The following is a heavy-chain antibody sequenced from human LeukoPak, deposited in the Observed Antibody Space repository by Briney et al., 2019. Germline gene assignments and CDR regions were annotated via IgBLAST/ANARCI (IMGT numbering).Heavy chain of an antibody. CDR2: ISGSGRTT. V-gene: IGHV3-23*01. J-gene: IGHJ4*02. D-gene: IGHD4-17*01. CDR3: AKIPYGDYGPYYFDY. Sequence: GGSLRLSCAASGFTFSRNAMNWVRQAPGKGLEWVLFISGSGRTTYYADSVKGRFTISRDNSNNTLFLQMNSLRAEDTAVYYCAKIPYGDYGPYYFDYWGQGTLVTVSS. CDR1: GFTFSRNA.